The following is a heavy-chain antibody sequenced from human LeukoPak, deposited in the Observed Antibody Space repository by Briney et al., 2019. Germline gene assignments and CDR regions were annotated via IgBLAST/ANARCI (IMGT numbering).Heavy chain of an antibody. CDR2: ISSIGSTM. J-gene: IGHJ6*03. D-gene: IGHD3-22*01. CDR3: ARESPYSSGWEGYYYYYMDV. CDR1: GFTFSSYE. V-gene: IGHV3-48*03. Sequence: PGGSLRLSCAASGFTFSSYEMNWVRQAPGKGLEWVSYISSIGSTMYYADSVKGRFIISRDNAKNSLYLQMNSLRAEDTAVYYCARESPYSSGWEGYYYYYMDVWGKGTTVTVSS.